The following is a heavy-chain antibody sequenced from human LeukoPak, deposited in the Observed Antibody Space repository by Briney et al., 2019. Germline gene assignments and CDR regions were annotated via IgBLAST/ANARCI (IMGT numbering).Heavy chain of an antibody. CDR2: INPNSGGT. CDR1: GYTFTGNY. D-gene: IGHD3-22*01. V-gene: IGHV1-2*02. Sequence: ASVNVSCKASGYTFTGNYIHWVRQAPGQGLEWMGWINPNSGGTNYAQKFQGRVTMTRDTSISTAYMELSRLTSDDTAVYYCARGINYYDSSGPYDAFDIWGQGTMVTVSS. J-gene: IGHJ3*02. CDR3: ARGINYYDSSGPYDAFDI.